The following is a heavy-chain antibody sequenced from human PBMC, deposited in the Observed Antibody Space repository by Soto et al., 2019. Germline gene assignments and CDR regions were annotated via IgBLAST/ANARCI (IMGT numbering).Heavy chain of an antibody. J-gene: IGHJ4*02. Sequence: QVQLVQSGAEVKKPGASVKVSCKAFGYSFTSYGINWVRQAPGQGLEWMGWISAYKGNTNYAQEFQGRVTMTTDTSTSEAYMELRSLRSADTAVYYCARDSVGSGSYSAYWGQGTLVTVSS. V-gene: IGHV1-18*01. CDR1: GYSFTSYG. CDR3: ARDSVGSGSYSAY. D-gene: IGHD1-26*01. CDR2: ISAYKGNT.